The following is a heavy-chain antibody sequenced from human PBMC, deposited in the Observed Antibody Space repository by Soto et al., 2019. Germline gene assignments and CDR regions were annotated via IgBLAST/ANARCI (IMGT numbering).Heavy chain of an antibody. CDR2: IWYDGSNK. D-gene: IGHD3-3*01. V-gene: IGHV3-33*01. Sequence: GGSLRLSCAASGFTFSSYGMHWVRQAPGKGLEWVAVIWYDGSNKYYADSVKGRFTISRDNSKNTLYLQMNSLRAEDTAGYYCARDGQVLRFLEQEGYTMTYYYYYMDVWGKGTTVTVSS. CDR1: GFTFSSYG. J-gene: IGHJ6*03. CDR3: ARDGQVLRFLEQEGYTMTYYYYYMDV.